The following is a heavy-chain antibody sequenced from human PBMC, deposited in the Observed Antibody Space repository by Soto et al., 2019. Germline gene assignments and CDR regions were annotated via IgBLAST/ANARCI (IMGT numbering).Heavy chain of an antibody. J-gene: IGHJ5*02. CDR1: GYTFTSYA. Sequence: VASVKVSCKASGYTFTSYAMHWVRQAPGQRLEWMGWINAGNGNTKYSQKFQGRVTITRDTSASTAYMELSSLRSEDTAVYYCAREGGVISAPPSFDPWGQGTLVTVSS. CDR2: INAGNGNT. CDR3: AREGGVISAPPSFDP. V-gene: IGHV1-3*01. D-gene: IGHD3-10*01.